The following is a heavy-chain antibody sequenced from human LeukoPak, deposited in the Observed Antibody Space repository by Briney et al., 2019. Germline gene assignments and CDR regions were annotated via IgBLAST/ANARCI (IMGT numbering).Heavy chain of an antibody. CDR1: GRRFRTYY. CDR3: ARDTDMTSTGY. CDR2: SDHSGST. Sequence: ETLSLTCAVSGRRFRTYYPCWIRQPPPRGRQWIGESDHSGSTDSTPSLTSRVTISVGTSKNQFSLTLSSVTAADTAVYYFARDTDMTSTGYWGQGTLVTVSS. J-gene: IGHJ4*02. D-gene: IGHD2-21*02. V-gene: IGHV4-34*01.